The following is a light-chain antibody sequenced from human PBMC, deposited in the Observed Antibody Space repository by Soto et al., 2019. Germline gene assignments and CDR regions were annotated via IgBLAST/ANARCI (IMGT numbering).Light chain of an antibody. V-gene: IGLV2-11*01. CDR1: SSDVGGYNY. CDR2: DVT. Sequence: QSVLTQPPSASGSPGQSVTISCAGTSSDVGGYNYVSWYQQYPGKVPKLLIYDVTKRPSGVPDRFSGSKSGNTASLTISGLQAEDEADFYCCSYGGSFPYVFGTGSKVTDL. CDR3: CSYGGSFPYV. J-gene: IGLJ1*01.